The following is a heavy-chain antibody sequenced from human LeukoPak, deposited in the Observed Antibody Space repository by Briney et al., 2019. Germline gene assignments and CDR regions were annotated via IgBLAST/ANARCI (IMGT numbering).Heavy chain of an antibody. CDR1: GFTFSSYG. Sequence: GGSRRLSCAASGFTFSSYGMHWVRQAPGKGLEWVAFIRYDGSNKYYADSVKGRFTISRDNSKNTLYLQMNSLRSEDTAVYYCARDGLYSSSWTVDYWGQGTLVTVSS. CDR2: IRYDGSNK. V-gene: IGHV3-30*02. CDR3: ARDGLYSSSWTVDY. J-gene: IGHJ4*02. D-gene: IGHD6-13*01.